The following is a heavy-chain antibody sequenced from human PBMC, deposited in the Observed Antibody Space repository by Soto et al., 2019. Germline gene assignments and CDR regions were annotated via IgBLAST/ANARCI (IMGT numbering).Heavy chain of an antibody. D-gene: IGHD3-10*01. CDR1: GYTFTSYD. J-gene: IGHJ4*02. CDR3: ARGYGSYFDY. Sequence: QVQLVQSGAVVKKPGASVKVSCKPSGYTFTSYDINWVRQATGQGPEWMGWMNPNNGATGYAQKFQGRVTMTRDTSMTTAYMELSSLRSEDTAVYYCARGYGSYFDYWGQGSLVTVSS. V-gene: IGHV1-8*01. CDR2: MNPNNGAT.